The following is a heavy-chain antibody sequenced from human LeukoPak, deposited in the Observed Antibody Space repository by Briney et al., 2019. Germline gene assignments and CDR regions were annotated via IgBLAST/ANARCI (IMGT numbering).Heavy chain of an antibody. CDR2: ISYDGSNK. CDR1: GFTFSSYG. CDR3: AKDRGAVAGREDYFDY. J-gene: IGHJ4*02. D-gene: IGHD6-19*01. V-gene: IGHV3-30*18. Sequence: GGSLRLSCAASGFTFSSYGMHWVRQAPGKGLEWVAVISYDGSNKYYADSVKGRFTISRDNSKNTLYLQMNSLRAEDTAVYYCAKDRGAVAGREDYFDYWGQGTLVTVSS.